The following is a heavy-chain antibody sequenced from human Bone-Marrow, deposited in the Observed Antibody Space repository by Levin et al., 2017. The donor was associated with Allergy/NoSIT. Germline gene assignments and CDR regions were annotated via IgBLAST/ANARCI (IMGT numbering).Heavy chain of an antibody. Sequence: GGSLRLSCAASGFTFGSHAMHWVRQAPGKGLEWVALISYEGLDKYYADSVRGRFTVSRDNSKNTLSLEMNSLRPEDTGVYYCARPAHLHSSGGYYSDHWGQGVLVTVSS. CDR1: GFTFGSHA. CDR2: ISYEGLDK. V-gene: IGHV3-30*07. J-gene: IGHJ4*02. D-gene: IGHD6-19*01. CDR3: ARPAHLHSSGGYYSDH.